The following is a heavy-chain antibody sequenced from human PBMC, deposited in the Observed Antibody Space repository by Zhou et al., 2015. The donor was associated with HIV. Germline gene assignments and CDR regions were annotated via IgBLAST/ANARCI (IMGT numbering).Heavy chain of an antibody. J-gene: IGHJ3*02. V-gene: IGHV3-15*01. Sequence: EVQLVESGGGLVKPGGSLRLSCAASEFSGFTFSDAWMSWVRQAPGKGLEWIGRIKSKSNGGTTYYSAPVKGRFTVSRDDSQNTLYLQMTNLKTEDTGVYYCTTDSGSTWPLGVFDIWGQGAMITV. CDR2: IKSKSNGGTT. D-gene: IGHD2-2*01. CDR3: TTDSGSTWPLGVFDI. CDR1: EFSGFTFSDAW.